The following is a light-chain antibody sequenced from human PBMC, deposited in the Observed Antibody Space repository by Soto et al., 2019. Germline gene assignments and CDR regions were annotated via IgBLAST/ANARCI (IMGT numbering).Light chain of an antibody. V-gene: IGKV3-11*01. CDR2: DAS. J-gene: IGKJ4*01. Sequence: ENVLSQSPAIQSLSPGEKATLSCRASQSVSGSLGWYQQKPGQAPRLIIYDASVRATGIPARFSGSGSGTDFTLTISSLEPEDFAVYYCQEGTYWPAFGGGTKVDIK. CDR3: QEGTYWPA. CDR1: QSVSGS.